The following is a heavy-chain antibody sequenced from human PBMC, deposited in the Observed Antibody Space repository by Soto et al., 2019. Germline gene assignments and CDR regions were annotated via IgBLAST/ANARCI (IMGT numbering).Heavy chain of an antibody. V-gene: IGHV4-34*01. CDR2: IDHSGST. J-gene: IGHJ5*02. D-gene: IGHD6-19*01. Sequence: SETLSLTCAVYGGSFSVYYWSWVRQPPGKGLEWIGEIDHSGSTKYNPSFKRRVIISVDTSKKQFSLKESSVTVADTVVYCCARGKKKSSWSRNLPTDSTWFDPWGQGTLVTVSS. CDR1: GGSFSVYY. CDR3: ARGKKKSSWSRNLPTDSTWFDP.